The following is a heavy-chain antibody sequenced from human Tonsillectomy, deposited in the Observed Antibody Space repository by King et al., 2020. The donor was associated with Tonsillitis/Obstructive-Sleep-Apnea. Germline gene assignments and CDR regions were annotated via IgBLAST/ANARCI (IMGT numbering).Heavy chain of an antibody. D-gene: IGHD6-13*01. CDR1: GFTFSSYG. Sequence: VQLVESGGGGVQPGRSLRLSCAASGFTFSSYGMHWVRQAPGKGLEWVAVISYDGSNKYYADSVKGRFTIYRDNSKNTLYLQMNSLRAEDTAVYYCAAGYYFDLWGQGNLVTVSS. CDR3: AAGYYFDL. V-gene: IGHV3-30*03. J-gene: IGHJ4*02. CDR2: ISYDGSNK.